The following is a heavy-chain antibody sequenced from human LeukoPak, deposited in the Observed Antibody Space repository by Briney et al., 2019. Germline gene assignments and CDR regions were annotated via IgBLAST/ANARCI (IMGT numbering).Heavy chain of an antibody. CDR1: GFTFSSHW. CDR3: ARAGHYGDYFDY. D-gene: IGHD4-17*01. V-gene: IGHV3-74*01. CDR2: INTDGSAT. J-gene: IGHJ4*02. Sequence: PGGSLRLSCAASGFTFSSHWMYWVRQAPGKGLVCVSRINTDGSATSYADSVKGRFTISRDNAKNSLYLQMNSLRAEDTAVYYCARAGHYGDYFDYRGQGTLVTVSS.